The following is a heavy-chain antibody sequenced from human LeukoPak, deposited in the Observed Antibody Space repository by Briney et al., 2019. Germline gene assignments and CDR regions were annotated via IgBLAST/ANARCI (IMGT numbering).Heavy chain of an antibody. J-gene: IGHJ4*02. CDR3: ARITGIAAAGDY. V-gene: IGHV3-7*04. CDR1: GFILSTYS. CDR2: IKHDGSEK. Sequence: GGSLRLSCAASGFILSTYSMSWVRQAPGKGLEWVANIKHDGSEKYYVDSVKGRFTISRDNAKNSLYLEMNSLRAEDTAVYYCARITGIAAAGDYWCQGNLVTVSA. D-gene: IGHD6-13*01.